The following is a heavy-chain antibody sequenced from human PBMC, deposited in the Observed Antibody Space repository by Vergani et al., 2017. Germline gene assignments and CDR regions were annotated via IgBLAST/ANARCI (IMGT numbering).Heavy chain of an antibody. D-gene: IGHD2-15*01. CDR3: ARVTPXGYCSGGSCYSPNWYFDL. Sequence: QVQLVQSGAEVKKPGSSVKVSCKASGGTFSSYAISWVRQAPGQGLEWMGGIIPIFGTANYAQKFQGRVKITADESTSTAYMELSSLRSEDTAVYYCARVTPXGYCSGGSCYSPNWYFDLWGRGTLVTVSS. CDR2: IIPIFGTA. CDR1: GGTFSSYA. V-gene: IGHV1-69*01. J-gene: IGHJ2*01.